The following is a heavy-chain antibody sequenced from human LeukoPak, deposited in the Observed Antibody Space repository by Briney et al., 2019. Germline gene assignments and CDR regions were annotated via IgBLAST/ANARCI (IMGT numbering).Heavy chain of an antibody. Sequence: GASVKVSCKASGYTFTSYGISWVRQAPGQGLEWRGWISASNGNTNYAQKLQCRDTMTPDTSTSTAYMELRSLRSDDTAVCYCALSGSYAPLDYWGQGTLVTVSS. CDR1: GYTFTSYG. D-gene: IGHD1-26*01. CDR2: ISASNGNT. J-gene: IGHJ4*02. V-gene: IGHV1-18*01. CDR3: ALSGSYAPLDY.